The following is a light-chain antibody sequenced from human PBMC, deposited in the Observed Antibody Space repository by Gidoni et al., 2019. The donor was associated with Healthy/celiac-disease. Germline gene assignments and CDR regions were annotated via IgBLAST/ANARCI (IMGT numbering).Light chain of an antibody. V-gene: IGKV1-39*01. CDR2: AAS. CDR3: QQSYSTPPWT. Sequence: DIQMTQSPSSLSASVGDRVTITCRASQSISSYLNWYQQKPGKAPKLLIYAASSVQSGVPSRFSGSGSGTDFTLTISSLQPEDFATYSCQQSYSTPPWTFGQGTKVEIK. CDR1: QSISSY. J-gene: IGKJ1*01.